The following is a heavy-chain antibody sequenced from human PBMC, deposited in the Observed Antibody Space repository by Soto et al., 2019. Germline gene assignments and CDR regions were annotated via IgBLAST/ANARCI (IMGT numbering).Heavy chain of an antibody. J-gene: IGHJ3*02. V-gene: IGHV3-74*01. CDR1: GFTFSSHW. D-gene: IGHD2-2*01. CDR2: INTDGGIT. CDR3: TSEAGYCSRTICYRRAFDS. Sequence: EVQLVESGGGLVQPGGSLRLSCAASGFTFSSHWMNWVRRVPGKGLVWVSHINTDGGITGYADYVKGRFTISRDNAKNTLYLQMNGLRVEDTSVYYCTSEAGYCSRTICYRRAFDSWGQVTMVTVSS.